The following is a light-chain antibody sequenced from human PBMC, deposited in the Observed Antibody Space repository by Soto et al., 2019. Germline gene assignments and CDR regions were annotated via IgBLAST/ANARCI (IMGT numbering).Light chain of an antibody. Sequence: QSVLTQPPSVSGAPGQRVTISCTGSSSNIGAGYDVHWYQQLPGTGPKLLIYGNSNRPSGVPDRFSGSKSGTSASLAITGLQTEDEADYYCQSYDSSLSGSEVFGTGTKLTVL. CDR2: GNS. V-gene: IGLV1-40*01. CDR3: QSYDSSLSGSEV. CDR1: SSNIGAGYD. J-gene: IGLJ1*01.